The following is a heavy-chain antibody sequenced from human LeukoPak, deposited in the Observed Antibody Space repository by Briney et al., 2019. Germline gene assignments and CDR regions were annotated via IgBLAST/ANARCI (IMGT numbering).Heavy chain of an antibody. J-gene: IGHJ3*02. V-gene: IGHV4-59*01. Sequence: SETLSLTCTVSGGSISSYYWSWIRQPPGKGLEWIGYIYYSGSTNYNPSLKSRVTISVDTSKNQFSLKLRSVTAADTAVYYCARDSVKYDSSGYGDAFDIWGQGTMVTVSS. D-gene: IGHD3-22*01. CDR2: IYYSGST. CDR1: GGSISSYY. CDR3: ARDSVKYDSSGYGDAFDI.